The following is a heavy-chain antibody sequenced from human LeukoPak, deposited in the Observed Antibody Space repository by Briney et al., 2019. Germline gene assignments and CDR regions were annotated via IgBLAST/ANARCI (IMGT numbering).Heavy chain of an antibody. Sequence: GGSLRLSCAASGFTVSSNYMSWVRQAPGKWLEWVSVIYSGGSTYYADSVKGRFTISRDNSKNTLYLQMNSLRAEDTAVYYCAKPGAVRGVIMTRGGPFDIWGQGTMVTVSS. V-gene: IGHV3-53*01. J-gene: IGHJ3*02. D-gene: IGHD3-10*01. CDR2: IYSGGST. CDR1: GFTVSSNY. CDR3: AKPGAVRGVIMTRGGPFDI.